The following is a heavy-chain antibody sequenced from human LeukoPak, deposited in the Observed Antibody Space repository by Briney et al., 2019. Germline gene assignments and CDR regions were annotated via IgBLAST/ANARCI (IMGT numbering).Heavy chain of an antibody. CDR3: ARMIGDDAFDI. CDR1: GGSISSSSYY. CDR2: IYYSGTT. V-gene: IGHV4-39*01. D-gene: IGHD3-22*01. Sequence: SETLSLTCTVSGGSISSSSYYWDWIRQPPGKGLEWIGTIYYSGTTYYNPSLKSRVTISVDTSRNQFSLKLSSVTATDTAVYFCARMIGDDAFDIWGQGTMVTVSS. J-gene: IGHJ3*02.